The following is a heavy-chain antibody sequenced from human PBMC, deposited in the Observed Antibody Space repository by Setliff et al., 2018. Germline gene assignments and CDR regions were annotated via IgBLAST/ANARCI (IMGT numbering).Heavy chain of an antibody. V-gene: IGHV4-59*01. CDR2: IYHNGNT. Sequence: SETLSLTCTVSGGSISPYFWSWIRQPPGKGLEWIGYIYHNGNTNLNPSLKTRVSMSVDTSKNQIALNLKSVTAADTAVYYCARDRTAYSYGLDVWGQGTTVTVSS. J-gene: IGHJ6*02. CDR3: ARDRTAYSYGLDV. D-gene: IGHD5-18*01. CDR1: GGSISPYF.